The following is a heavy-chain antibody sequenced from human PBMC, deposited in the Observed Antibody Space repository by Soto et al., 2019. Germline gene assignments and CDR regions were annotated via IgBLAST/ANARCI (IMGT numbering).Heavy chain of an antibody. Sequence: QVQLVQSGAEVKKPGASVKVSCKASGYTFTSYGISWVRQAPGQGLEWMGWISAYNGNTNYAQKLQGRVTMTTDTATSPANREWMSVRSVVTTVYNFASGADWDYWGQGTLVTVSS. CDR1: GYTFTSYG. V-gene: IGHV1-18*01. CDR2: ISAYNGNT. CDR3: ASGADWDY. D-gene: IGHD3-9*01. J-gene: IGHJ4*02.